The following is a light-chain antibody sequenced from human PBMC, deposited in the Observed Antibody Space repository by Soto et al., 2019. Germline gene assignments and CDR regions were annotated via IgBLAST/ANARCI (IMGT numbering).Light chain of an antibody. CDR1: QSVSSSY. V-gene: IGKV3-20*01. J-gene: IGKJ1*01. CDR3: QQYGSSPRT. CDR2: GAS. Sequence: VVLTLSPGTLSLSPGERATLSCRASQSVSSSYLAWYQQKPGQAPRLLIYGASSRATGIPDRFSGSGSGTDFTLTISRLEPEDFAVYYCQQYGSSPRTFGQGTKVAI.